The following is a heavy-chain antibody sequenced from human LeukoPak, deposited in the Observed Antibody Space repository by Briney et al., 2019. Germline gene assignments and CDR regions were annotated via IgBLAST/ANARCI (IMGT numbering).Heavy chain of an antibody. Sequence: ASVKVSCKASGYTFTSYGIGWVRQAPGQGLEWMGWISAYNGNTNYAQKLQGRVTMTTDTSTSTAYMELRSLRSDDTAVYYCARDELRYFDWLLSFDYWGQGTLVTVSS. CDR2: ISAYNGNT. J-gene: IGHJ4*02. D-gene: IGHD3-9*01. CDR3: ARDELRYFDWLLSFDY. V-gene: IGHV1-18*01. CDR1: GYTFTSYG.